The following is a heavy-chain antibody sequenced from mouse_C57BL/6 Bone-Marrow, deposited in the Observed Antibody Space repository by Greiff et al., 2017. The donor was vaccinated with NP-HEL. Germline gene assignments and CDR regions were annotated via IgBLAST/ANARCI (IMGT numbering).Heavy chain of an antibody. CDR1: GYTFTNYW. D-gene: IGHD2-1*01. Sequence: LQESGAELVRPGTSVKMSCKASGYTFTNYWIGWAKQRPGHGLEWIGDIYPGGGYTNYNEKFKGKATLTADKSSSTAYMQFSSLTSEDSAIYYCARSGGNYDYYAMDYWGQGTSVTVSS. J-gene: IGHJ4*01. CDR3: ARSGGNYDYYAMDY. V-gene: IGHV1-63*01. CDR2: IYPGGGYT.